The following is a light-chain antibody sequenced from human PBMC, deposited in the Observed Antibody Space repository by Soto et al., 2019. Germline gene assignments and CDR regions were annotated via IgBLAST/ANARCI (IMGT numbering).Light chain of an antibody. CDR3: QQYGSSPAT. CDR1: QSVTSNY. Sequence: EIVLTQSPGTLSLSPGERATLSCRASQSVTSNYLAWYQQKPGQAPGLLIYGASSRATGIPDRLSGSGSGTDFTLAISRLEPEDFAVYYCQQYGSSPATFGQGTKLEIK. J-gene: IGKJ2*01. V-gene: IGKV3-20*01. CDR2: GAS.